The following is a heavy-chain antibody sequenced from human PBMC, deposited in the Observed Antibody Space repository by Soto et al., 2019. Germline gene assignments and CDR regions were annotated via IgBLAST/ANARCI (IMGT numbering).Heavy chain of an antibody. D-gene: IGHD6-13*01. CDR1: GGSIGNSY. CDR3: ARHSSSWPIFDY. Sequence: QVQLQESGPGLVKPSETLSLTCTVSGGSIGNSYWSWIRQSPGKGLEWIGYIYYSGSSNYNPSLKSRXYIXVXKSKNQFSLKLSSVTAADTAVYYCARHSSSWPIFDYWGQGTLVIVSS. CDR2: IYYSGSS. J-gene: IGHJ4*02. V-gene: IGHV4-59*08.